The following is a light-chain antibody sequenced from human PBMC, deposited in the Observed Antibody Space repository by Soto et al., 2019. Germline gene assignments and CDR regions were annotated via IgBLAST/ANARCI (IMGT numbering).Light chain of an antibody. CDR2: EVS. CDR1: SSDVGGYNY. J-gene: IGLJ1*01. CDR3: SSYTSSSPCV. Sequence: QSVLTLPASVSGSPGQSITISCTGTSSDVGGYNYVSWYQQHPGKAPKLMIYEVSNRPSGVSNRFSGSKSGNTASLTISGLQAEDEADYYCSSYTSSSPCVFGTGTKAPS. V-gene: IGLV2-14*01.